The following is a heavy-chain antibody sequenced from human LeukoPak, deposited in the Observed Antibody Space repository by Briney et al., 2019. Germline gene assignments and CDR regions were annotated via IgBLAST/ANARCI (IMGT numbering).Heavy chain of an antibody. J-gene: IGHJ5*02. CDR1: GGSISSSSYY. Sequence: SSETLSLTCTVSGGSISSSSYYWGWIRQPPGKGLEWIGRMSSSGISTYSPSLKSRATISIDTSRNQFSMNLNSVTAADTAVYYCAKGAGPPWFDPWGQGTLVTVSS. CDR3: AKGAGPPWFDP. CDR2: MSSSGIS. D-gene: IGHD6-19*01. V-gene: IGHV4-39*07.